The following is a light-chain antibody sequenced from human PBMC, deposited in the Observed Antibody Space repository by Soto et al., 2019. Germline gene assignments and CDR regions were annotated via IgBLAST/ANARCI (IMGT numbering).Light chain of an antibody. CDR1: QNVRSSH. V-gene: IGKV3-20*01. CDR2: GAS. Sequence: EIVLTQSPGTLSLSPGERATLSCRASQNVRSSHLAWYQQKSGQAPRLVIHGASSRATGIPDRFSGSGSGTDFTLTISRLEPEDFAVYYCQQYNNWPWTFGQGTKVEIK. J-gene: IGKJ1*01. CDR3: QQYNNWPWT.